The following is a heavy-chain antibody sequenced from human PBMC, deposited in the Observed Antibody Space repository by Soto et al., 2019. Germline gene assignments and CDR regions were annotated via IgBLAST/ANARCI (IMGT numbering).Heavy chain of an antibody. CDR1: GGSFSGYY. J-gene: IGHJ4*02. Sequence: SETLSLTCAVYGGSFSGYYWSWIRQPPGKGLEWIGEINHSGSTNYNPSLKSRVTISVDTSKNQFSLKLSSVTAADTAVYYCAGEDYCSSTSCYGFDYWGQGTLVTVSS. CDR2: INHSGST. CDR3: AGEDYCSSTSCYGFDY. D-gene: IGHD2-2*01. V-gene: IGHV4-34*01.